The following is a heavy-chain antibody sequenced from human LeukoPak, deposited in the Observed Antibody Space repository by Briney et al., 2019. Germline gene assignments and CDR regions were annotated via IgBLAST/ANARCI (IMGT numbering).Heavy chain of an antibody. CDR1: GGTFSSYA. Sequence: GASVKVSCKASGGTFSSYAISWVRQAPGQGLEWMGWISAYNGNTNYAQKLQGRVTMTTDTSTSTAYMELRSLRSDDTAVYYCARGPVRYFDWTTFYYYYYGMDVWGQGTTVTVSS. CDR3: ARGPVRYFDWTTFYYYYYGMDV. CDR2: ISAYNGNT. V-gene: IGHV1-18*01. J-gene: IGHJ6*02. D-gene: IGHD3-9*01.